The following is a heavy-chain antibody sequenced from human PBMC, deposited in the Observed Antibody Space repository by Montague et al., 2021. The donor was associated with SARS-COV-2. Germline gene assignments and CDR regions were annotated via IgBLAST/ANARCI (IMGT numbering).Heavy chain of an antibody. CDR2: IFYKGNT. D-gene: IGHD3-22*01. CDR1: GGSLNKHY. V-gene: IGHV4-59*11. Sequence: SETLSLTCTVSGGSLNKHYWSWIRKAAVEELEWLGNIFYKGNTKXNVXFWGRVSMSLDTPQNQFSLRLTSLTAAHTAVYYCARSISSSGARDNWRQGILVTVS. J-gene: IGHJ4*02. CDR3: ARSISSSGARDN.